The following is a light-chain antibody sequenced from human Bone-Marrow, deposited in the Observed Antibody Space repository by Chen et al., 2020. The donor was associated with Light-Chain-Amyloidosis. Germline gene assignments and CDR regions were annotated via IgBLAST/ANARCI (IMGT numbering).Light chain of an antibody. CDR3: QSADSSGTYEVI. V-gene: IGLV3-25*03. CDR2: RDT. Sequence: SDELTQPPSVSVSPGQTATITCSGDDLPTKYAYWYQQKPGQAPVLVIHRDTERPSGISERFSGSSSGTTATLTISGVQAEDEADYHCQSADSSGTYEVIFGGGTKLTGL. J-gene: IGLJ2*01. CDR1: DLPTKY.